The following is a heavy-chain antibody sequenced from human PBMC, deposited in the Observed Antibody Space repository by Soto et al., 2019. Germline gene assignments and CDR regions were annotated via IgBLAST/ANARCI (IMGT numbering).Heavy chain of an antibody. CDR2: ISSSGST. CDR3: AREIRGGSPEGAFDI. Sequence: SETLSLTCTVSGGSISSGGYYWSWILHHPGKGLEWIGYISSSGSTYYNPSLKSRVTISVDTSKNQFSLKLSSVTPADTAVYYCAREIRGGSPEGAFDIWGPGTMVTVS. CDR1: GGSISSGGYY. J-gene: IGHJ3*02. V-gene: IGHV4-31*03. D-gene: IGHD1-26*01.